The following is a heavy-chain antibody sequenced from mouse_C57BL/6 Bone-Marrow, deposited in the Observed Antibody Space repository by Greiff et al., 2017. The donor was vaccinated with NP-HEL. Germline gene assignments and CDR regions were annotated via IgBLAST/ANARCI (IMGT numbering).Heavy chain of an antibody. Sequence: VQLQQPGAELVKPGASVKMSCKASGYTFTDYNMHWVKQSHGKSLEWIGYINPNNGGTSYNQKFKGKATLTVNKSSSTAYMELRSLTSEDSAVYYCAREGHWYFDVWGTGTTVTVSS. CDR2: INPNNGGT. J-gene: IGHJ1*03. CDR3: AREGHWYFDV. CDR1: GYTFTDYN. V-gene: IGHV1-22*01.